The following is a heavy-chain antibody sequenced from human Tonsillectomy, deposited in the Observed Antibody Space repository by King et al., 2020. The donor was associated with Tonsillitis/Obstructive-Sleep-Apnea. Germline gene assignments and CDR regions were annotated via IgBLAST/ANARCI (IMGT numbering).Heavy chain of an antibody. CDR2: ISSRGGST. CDR3: AKKYYDSSGPRYFYYYMDV. Sequence: VQLVESGGGLVQPGGSLRLSCAASGFTFNTYAMSWVRQAPGKGLEWFSAISSRGGSTYYADSVKGRFTISRENSKNTLYLQRNSLRAEDTAVYYCAKKYYDSSGPRYFYYYMDVWGRGTTVTVSS. D-gene: IGHD3-22*01. CDR1: GFTFNTYA. J-gene: IGHJ6*03. V-gene: IGHV3-23*04.